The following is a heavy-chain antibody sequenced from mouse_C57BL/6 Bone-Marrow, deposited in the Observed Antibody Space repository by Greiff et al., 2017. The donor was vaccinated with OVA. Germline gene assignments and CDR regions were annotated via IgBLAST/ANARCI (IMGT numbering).Heavy chain of an antibody. D-gene: IGHD2-1*01. CDR1: EYEFPSHD. J-gene: IGHJ4*01. CDR2: INSDGGST. Sequence: EVNVVESGGGLVQPGESLKLSCESNEYEFPSHDMSWVRKTPEKRLELVAAINSDGGSTYYPDTMERRFIISRDNTKKTLYLQMSSLRSEDTALYYCARGGAYGNLLAMDYWGQGTSVTVSS. V-gene: IGHV5-2*01. CDR3: ARGGAYGNLLAMDY.